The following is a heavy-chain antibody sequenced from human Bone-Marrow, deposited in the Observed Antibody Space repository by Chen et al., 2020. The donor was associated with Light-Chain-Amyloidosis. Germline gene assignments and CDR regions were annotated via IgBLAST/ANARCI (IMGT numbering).Heavy chain of an antibody. V-gene: IGHV1-18*04. J-gene: IGHJ4*02. CDR1: GYTFTSYG. CDR3: ARGAITMIFRGYDF. CDR2: ISVYNGNT. Sequence: QVQLVQSGAEVKRPGASVRVSCKTFGYTFTSYGIAWGRQAPGQGLEWMGWISVYNGNTNLAQKFLGRATMTTDISTTTAYMELRSLRSDDTAVYYCARGAITMIFRGYDFWGQGTLVTVSS. D-gene: IGHD3-22*01.